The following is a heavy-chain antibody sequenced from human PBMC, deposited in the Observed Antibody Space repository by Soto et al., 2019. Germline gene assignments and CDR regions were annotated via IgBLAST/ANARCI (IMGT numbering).Heavy chain of an antibody. CDR1: GFTFSSYW. J-gene: IGHJ6*02. V-gene: IGHV3-74*01. CDR2: INSAGSST. CDR3: ARGVVAATKLDYYYYGMDV. Sequence: EVQLVESGGGLVQPGGSLRLSCAASGFTFSSYWMHWVRQAPGKGLVWVSRINSAGSSTSYADSMKGRFTIYRDNAKNTLYLRMNSLRAEDTAVYYCARGVVAATKLDYYYYGMDVWGQGTTVTVSS. D-gene: IGHD2-15*01.